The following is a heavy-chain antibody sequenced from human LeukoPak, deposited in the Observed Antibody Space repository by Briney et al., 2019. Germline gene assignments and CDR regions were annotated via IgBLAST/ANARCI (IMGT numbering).Heavy chain of an antibody. Sequence: PGGSLRLSCAASGFTFSSYSMNWVRQAPGKGLEWVSYISSSGSTIYYADSVKGRFTISRDNAKNSLYLQMNSLRAEDTAVYYCARAFRDFDYWGQGTLVTVSS. CDR3: ARAFRDFDY. CDR1: GFTFSSYS. J-gene: IGHJ4*02. CDR2: ISSSGSTI. V-gene: IGHV3-48*04.